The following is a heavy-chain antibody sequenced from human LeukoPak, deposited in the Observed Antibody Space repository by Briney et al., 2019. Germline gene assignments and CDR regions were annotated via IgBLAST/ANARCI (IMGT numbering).Heavy chain of an antibody. J-gene: IGHJ4*02. V-gene: IGHV3-23*01. Sequence: QPGGTLRLSCAASGFSFSSYGMSWVRQAPGKGLEWVSAISGSGGSTYYADSVKGRFTVSRDNSKNTLYLQMNSLRAEDTAVYYCAKDTMVRGVIGYWGQGTLVTVSS. D-gene: IGHD3-10*01. CDR2: ISGSGGST. CDR3: AKDTMVRGVIGY. CDR1: GFSFSSYG.